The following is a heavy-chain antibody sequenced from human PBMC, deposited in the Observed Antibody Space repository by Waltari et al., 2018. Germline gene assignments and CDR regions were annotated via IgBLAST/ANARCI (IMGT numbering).Heavy chain of an antibody. CDR1: GGSISSSSYY. Sequence: QLQLQESGPGLVKPSETLSLTCTVSGGSISSSSYYWGWIRQPPGKGLEWIGSIYYSGSTYYNPSLKSRVTISVDTSKNQFSLKLSSVTAADTAVYYCARDRTYPAFDIWGQGTMVTVSS. CDR3: ARDRTYPAFDI. D-gene: IGHD2-2*02. V-gene: IGHV4-39*07. J-gene: IGHJ3*02. CDR2: IYYSGST.